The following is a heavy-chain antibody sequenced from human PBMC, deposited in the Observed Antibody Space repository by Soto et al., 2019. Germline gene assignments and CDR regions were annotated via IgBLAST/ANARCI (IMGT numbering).Heavy chain of an antibody. D-gene: IGHD3-22*01. V-gene: IGHV3-15*07. J-gene: IGHJ4*02. CDR2: IKGKTDGGTT. Sequence: PGGSLILSCTASGFILSNVWMNWVRQAPGKGLEWVGRIKGKTDGGTTDYAAPVKGRFTLSRDDSKNTVYLQMNSLKTEDTAVYYCGAPGSGYYTGKGTMVTGSS. CDR1: GFILSNVW. CDR3: GAPGSGYY.